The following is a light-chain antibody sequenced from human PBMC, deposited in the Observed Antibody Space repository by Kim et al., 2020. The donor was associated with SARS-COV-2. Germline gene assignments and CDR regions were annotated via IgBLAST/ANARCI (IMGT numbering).Light chain of an antibody. CDR3: QQRSNWPPIT. J-gene: IGKJ5*01. CDR1: QSVSSY. Sequence: PGERATLACRASQSVSSYLAWYQQKPGQAPRLLIYDASNRATGIPARFSGSGSGTDFTLTISSLEPEDFAVYYCQQRSNWPPITFGQGTRLEIK. CDR2: DAS. V-gene: IGKV3-11*01.